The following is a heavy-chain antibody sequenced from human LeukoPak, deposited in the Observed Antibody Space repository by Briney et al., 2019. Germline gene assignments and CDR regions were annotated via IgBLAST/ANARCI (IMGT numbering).Heavy chain of an antibody. Sequence: PGGSLRLSCAASGFTSDDYGMSWVRQAPGKGLEWVSGINWNGGSTGYADSVKGRFTISRDNAKNSLYLQMNSLRAVDTALYYCARLSGFVDWGIAAAGGGDYYFDYWGQGTLVTVSS. V-gene: IGHV3-20*04. J-gene: IGHJ4*02. CDR1: GFTSDDYG. D-gene: IGHD6-13*01. CDR2: INWNGGST. CDR3: ARLSGFVDWGIAAAGGGDYYFDY.